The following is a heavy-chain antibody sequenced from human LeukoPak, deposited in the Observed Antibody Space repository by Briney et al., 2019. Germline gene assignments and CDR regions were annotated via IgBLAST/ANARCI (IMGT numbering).Heavy chain of an antibody. D-gene: IGHD4/OR15-4a*01. CDR3: VRLGANYEY. J-gene: IGHJ4*02. Sequence: PGGSLRLSCAASGLPFSSYWMHWVRQAPGEGLVWLSVIIPDGSSTTYADSVKGRFTISRDNAKNTLYLQMNSLRAEDTAIYYCVRLGANYEYWGQGTLVTVSS. CDR2: IIPDGSST. V-gene: IGHV3-74*01. CDR1: GLPFSSYW.